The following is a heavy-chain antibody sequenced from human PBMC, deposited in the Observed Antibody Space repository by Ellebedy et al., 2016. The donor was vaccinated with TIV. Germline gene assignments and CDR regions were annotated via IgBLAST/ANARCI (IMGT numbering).Heavy chain of an antibody. J-gene: IGHJ4*02. CDR3: AKDLGRWLQYFDC. CDR2: ISSDGISE. Sequence: GGSLRLSCAASGFTFSNYGMLWVRQTPGKGLEWVAFISSDGISEYYADSVKGRFTISRDNSKNTLFLQMNSLRAEDTAVYSCAKDLGRWLQYFDCWGQGTLVTVSS. D-gene: IGHD5-24*01. V-gene: IGHV3-30*18. CDR1: GFTFSNYG.